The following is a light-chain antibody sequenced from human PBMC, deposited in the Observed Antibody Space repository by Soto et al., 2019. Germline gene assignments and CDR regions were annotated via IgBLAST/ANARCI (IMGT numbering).Light chain of an antibody. CDR3: TSYTRDTALV. CDR1: SSDVGTYNY. CDR2: EVS. Sequence: QSALTQPASVSGSPGQSITISCTGTSSDVGTYNYVSWYKHHPGKAPKLIIYEVSNRPSGVSNRFSGSKSGSTASLTISGLQAEDEADYHCTSYTRDTALVFGTGTKLTVL. V-gene: IGLV2-14*01. J-gene: IGLJ1*01.